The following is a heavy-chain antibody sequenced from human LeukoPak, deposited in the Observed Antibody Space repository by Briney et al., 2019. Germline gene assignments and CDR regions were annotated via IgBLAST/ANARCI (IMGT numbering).Heavy chain of an antibody. Sequence: GGSLRLSCAASGFTFSNYWMSWVRQVPGKGLEWVANIKQDGGEIYYVDSVRGRFTISRDNAKNSLYLQMSSLRAEDAAIYYCARRYFDYWGQGILVTVSS. CDR3: ARRYFDY. CDR1: GFTFSNYW. CDR2: IKQDGGEI. J-gene: IGHJ4*02. V-gene: IGHV3-7*03.